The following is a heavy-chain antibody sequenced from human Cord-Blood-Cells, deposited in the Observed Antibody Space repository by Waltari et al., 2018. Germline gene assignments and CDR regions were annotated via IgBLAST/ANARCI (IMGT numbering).Heavy chain of an antibody. CDR3: AREYQLLLDY. J-gene: IGHJ4*02. CDR1: GFTFSSYG. V-gene: IGHV3-33*01. D-gene: IGHD2-2*01. Sequence: QVQLVESGGGVVQPGRSLRLSCAASGFTFSSYGMRWVRQAPGKGLEWVAVIWYDGSNKYYADSVKGRFTISRDNSKNTLYLQMNSLRAEDTAVYYCAREYQLLLDYWGQGTLVTVSS. CDR2: IWYDGSNK.